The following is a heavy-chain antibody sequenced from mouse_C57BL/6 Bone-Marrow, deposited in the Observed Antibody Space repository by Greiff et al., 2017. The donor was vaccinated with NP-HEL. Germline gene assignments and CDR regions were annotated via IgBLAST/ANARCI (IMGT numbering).Heavy chain of an antibody. V-gene: IGHV1-59*01. CDR1: GYTFTSYW. Sequence: QVQLKQPGAELVRPGTSVKLSCKASGYTFTSYWMHWVKQRPGQGLEWIGVIDPSDSYTNYNQKFKGKATWTVDTSSSTAYMQLSSLTSEDSAVYYCARYYDYYAMDYWGQGTSVTVSS. D-gene: IGHD1-1*02. J-gene: IGHJ4*01. CDR2: IDPSDSYT. CDR3: ARYYDYYAMDY.